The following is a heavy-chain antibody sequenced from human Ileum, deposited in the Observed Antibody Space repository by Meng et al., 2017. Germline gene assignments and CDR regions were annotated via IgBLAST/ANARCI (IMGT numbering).Heavy chain of an antibody. CDR2: IDQDGSEE. D-gene: IGHD2-21*01. V-gene: IGHV3-7*01. CDR1: GFTFRTFW. J-gene: IGHJ5*02. Sequence: GESLKISCAASGFTFRTFWMNWVRQAPGKGLEWVANIDQDGSEEYYVDSVKGRFTISRDNAKNSLYLQMDSLRAEDTAIYYCVRSVVAIGTRWFDPWGQGARVTVSS. CDR3: VRSVVAIGTRWFDP.